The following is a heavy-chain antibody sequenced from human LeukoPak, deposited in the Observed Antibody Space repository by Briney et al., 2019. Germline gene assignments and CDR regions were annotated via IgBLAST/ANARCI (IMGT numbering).Heavy chain of an antibody. V-gene: IGHV4-61*08. D-gene: IGHD2-21*02. CDR2: MYYSXST. J-gene: IGHJ4*02. CDR3: AGDALTWRLGH. Sequence: SQTLSLTCTGSGGSISXXXXXWSWVRQPXXXXXXCIGYMYYSXSTNXXXSXXXRVTISVDTSKNQFSLKLSSVTAADTAVYYCAGDALTWRLGHWGQGTLVTVSS. CDR1: GGSISXXXXX.